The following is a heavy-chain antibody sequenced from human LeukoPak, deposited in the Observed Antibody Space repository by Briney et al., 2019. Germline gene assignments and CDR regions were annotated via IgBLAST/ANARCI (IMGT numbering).Heavy chain of an antibody. CDR1: GGSISSSSYY. V-gene: IGHV4-39*01. D-gene: IGHD6-19*01. J-gene: IGHJ4*02. CDR2: IYYSGST. CDR3: ARQVLAVAGTFFDY. Sequence: MPSETLSLTCTVSGGSISSSSYYWGWIRQPPGKGLEWIGSIYYSGSTYYNPSLESRVTISVDTSKNQFSLKLSSVTAADTAVYYCARQVLAVAGTFFDYWGQGTLVTVSS.